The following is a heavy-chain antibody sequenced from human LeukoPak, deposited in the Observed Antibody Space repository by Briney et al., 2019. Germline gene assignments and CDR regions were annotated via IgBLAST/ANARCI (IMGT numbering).Heavy chain of an antibody. CDR3: ARDDSGGSGEGPWFDP. D-gene: IGHD2-15*01. Sequence: PSETLSLTCTVSGGSISSYYWSWIRQPPGKGLEWIGYIYYSGSTNYNPSLKSRVTISVDTSKNQFSLKLSSVTAADTAVYYCARDDSGGSGEGPWFDPWGQGTLVTVSS. CDR2: IYYSGST. CDR1: GGSISSYY. V-gene: IGHV4-59*01. J-gene: IGHJ5*02.